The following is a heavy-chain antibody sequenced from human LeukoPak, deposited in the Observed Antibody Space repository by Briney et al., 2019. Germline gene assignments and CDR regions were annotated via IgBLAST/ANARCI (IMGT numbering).Heavy chain of an antibody. CDR1: GITFSRYS. J-gene: IGHJ4*02. V-gene: IGHV3-48*04. CDR3: AMVRGVIFDY. D-gene: IGHD3-10*01. CDR2: ISSNSSTI. Sequence: GGSLRLSCAASGITFSRYSMNWVRQAPGKGLEWVSYISSNSSTIYYADSVRGRFTISRDDAKNSLYLQMNSLRVEDTAVYYCAMVRGVIFDYWGQGTLVTVSS.